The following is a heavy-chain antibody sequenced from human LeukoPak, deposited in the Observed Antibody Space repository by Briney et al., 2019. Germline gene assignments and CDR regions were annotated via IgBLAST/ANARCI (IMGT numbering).Heavy chain of an antibody. CDR2: MYTSGST. D-gene: IGHD3-22*01. CDR1: GGSISSYY. Sequence: SETLSLTCTVSGGSISSYYWSWIRQPAGKGLEWIGRMYTSGSTNYNPSLKSRVTMSVDTSKNQFSLKLSSVTAADTAVYYCARFSPDYYDSSGPTYAFDIWGQGTMVTVSS. V-gene: IGHV4-4*07. J-gene: IGHJ3*02. CDR3: ARFSPDYYDSSGPTYAFDI.